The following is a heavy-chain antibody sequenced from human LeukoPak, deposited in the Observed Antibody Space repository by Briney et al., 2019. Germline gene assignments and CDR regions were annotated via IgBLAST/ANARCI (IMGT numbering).Heavy chain of an antibody. D-gene: IGHD3-10*01. Sequence: GGSLRLSCAASGFTFSSYWMSWVRQAPGKGLEWVANIKQDGSEKCYVDSVKGRFTISRDNAKNSLYLQMNSLRAEDTAVYYCARGYVLLWFGELPDYFDYWGQGTLVTVSS. V-gene: IGHV3-7*01. CDR3: ARGYVLLWFGELPDYFDY. CDR1: GFTFSSYW. J-gene: IGHJ4*02. CDR2: IKQDGSEK.